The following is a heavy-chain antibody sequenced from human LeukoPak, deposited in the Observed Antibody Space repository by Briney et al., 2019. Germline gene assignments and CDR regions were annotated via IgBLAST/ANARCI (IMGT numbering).Heavy chain of an antibody. CDR2: IYYSGST. CDR3: ARLHLHYDSSGYYEFDY. CDR1: GGSFSGYY. J-gene: IGHJ4*02. Sequence: SETLSLTCAVYGGSFSGYYWGWIRQPPGKGLEWIGSIYYSGSTYYNPSLKSRVTISVDTSKNQFSLKLSSVTAADTAVYYCARLHLHYDSSGYYEFDYWGQGTLVTVSS. V-gene: IGHV4-39*01. D-gene: IGHD3-22*01.